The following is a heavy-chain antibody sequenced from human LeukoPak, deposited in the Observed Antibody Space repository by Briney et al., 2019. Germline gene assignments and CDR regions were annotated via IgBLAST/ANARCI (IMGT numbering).Heavy chain of an antibody. D-gene: IGHD2-2*01. Sequence: PSETLSLTCTVSGGSISSYYWSWIRQPPGKGLEWIGYIYYSGSTNYNPSLKSRVTISVDTSKNQFSLKLSSVTAADTAVYYCARTTHQEESYYFDYWGQGTLVTVSS. CDR1: GGSISSYY. CDR2: IYYSGST. CDR3: ARTTHQEESYYFDY. V-gene: IGHV4-59*01. J-gene: IGHJ4*02.